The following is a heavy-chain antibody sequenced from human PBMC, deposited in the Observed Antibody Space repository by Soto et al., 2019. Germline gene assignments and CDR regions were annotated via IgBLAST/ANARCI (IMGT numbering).Heavy chain of an antibody. CDR1: GFTFSNAW. V-gene: IGHV3-15*01. J-gene: IGHJ4*02. CDR2: IKSKTDGWTT. D-gene: IGHD3-22*01. CDR3: TTLIGSPGY. Sequence: GGSLRLSCAASGFTFSNAWMSWVRQAPGKGLEWVGRIKSKTDGWTTDYAAPVKGRFTISRDDSKNTLYLQMNSLKTEDTAVYYCTTLIGSPGYWGQGTLVTVSS.